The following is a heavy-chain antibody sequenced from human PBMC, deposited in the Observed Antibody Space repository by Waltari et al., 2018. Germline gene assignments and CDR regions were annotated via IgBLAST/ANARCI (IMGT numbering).Heavy chain of an antibody. CDR3: ATASSSWGNYYYGMDV. J-gene: IGHJ6*02. V-gene: IGHV1-24*01. D-gene: IGHD6-13*01. CDR1: GYTLTELS. Sequence: QVQLVQSGAEVKKPGASVKVSCKVSGYTLTELSMHWVRQAPGKGLEWMGGFDPENGETIYAQKFQGRVTMTEDTSTDTAYMELSSRRSEDTAVYYCATASSSWGNYYYGMDVWGQGTTVTVSS. CDR2: FDPENGET.